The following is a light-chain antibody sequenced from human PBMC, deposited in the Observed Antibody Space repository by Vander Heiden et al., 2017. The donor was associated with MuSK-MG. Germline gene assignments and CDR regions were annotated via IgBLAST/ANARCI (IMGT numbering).Light chain of an antibody. CDR1: QGIGGA. Sequence: AIQLTQSPSSLSASVGDRVTITCRASQGIGGALAWYRQKAGKAPKLLIYDASSLESGVPSRLRGSGYGTEFTLTISSLQPEEFATYYCQHCKSYPQPFGPGTKSG. CDR2: DAS. V-gene: IGKV1-13*02. CDR3: QHCKSYPQP. J-gene: IGKJ3*01.